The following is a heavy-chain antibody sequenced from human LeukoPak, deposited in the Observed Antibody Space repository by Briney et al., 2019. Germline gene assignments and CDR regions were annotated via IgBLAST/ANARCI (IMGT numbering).Heavy chain of an antibody. Sequence: GESLKISCKGSGYTFNAYWIAWVRQMPGKGLEWMGIIYPDDSDTRYSPSFQGQVTISADKSVRTAYLQWSSLKASDTAMYYCATPNVTSYYYSRGYDAFDVWGQGTMVTVSS. J-gene: IGHJ3*01. CDR1: GYTFNAYW. V-gene: IGHV5-51*01. D-gene: IGHD3-22*01. CDR3: ATPNVTSYYYSRGYDAFDV. CDR2: IYPDDSDT.